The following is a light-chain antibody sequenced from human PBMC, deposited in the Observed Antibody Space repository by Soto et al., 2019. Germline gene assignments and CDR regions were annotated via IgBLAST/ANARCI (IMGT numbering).Light chain of an antibody. V-gene: IGKV1-27*01. J-gene: IGKJ1*01. CDR2: AAS. CDR3: QKYYSAPET. CDR1: QGISSY. Sequence: DIQMTQSPSSLSASVGDRVTITCRASQGISSYLAWYQQKPGKVPKVLIYAASTLQSGVPSRFSDSGSGTEFTLTISSLQPEDVATYYCQKYYSAPETFGQGTKVEIK.